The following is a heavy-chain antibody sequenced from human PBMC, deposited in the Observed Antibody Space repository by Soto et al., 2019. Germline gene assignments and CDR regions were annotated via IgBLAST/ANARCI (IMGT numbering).Heavy chain of an antibody. D-gene: IGHD6-19*01. Sequence: EVQLLESGGGLVQPGGSLRLSCTASGFTFGSYAMSWVRQAPGKGLEWVSGITDGGGSKFYADSVQGRFTISRDNSKNTLYLQMSSLTAEDTAIYDCAKVGRFRNGYMGVVRGDYWGQGTLVTVSA. J-gene: IGHJ4*02. CDR2: ITDGGGSK. V-gene: IGHV3-23*01. CDR3: AKVGRFRNGYMGVVRGDY. CDR1: GFTFGSYA.